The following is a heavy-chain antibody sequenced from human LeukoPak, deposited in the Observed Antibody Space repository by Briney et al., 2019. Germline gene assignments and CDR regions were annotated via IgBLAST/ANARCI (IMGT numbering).Heavy chain of an antibody. V-gene: IGHV1-69*04. CDR3: ATGRVTYYYDSSGSPDAFDI. D-gene: IGHD3-22*01. CDR1: GGTFSSYA. Sequence: SVKVSCKASGGTFSSYAISWVRQAPGQGLEWMGRIIPILGIANYAQKFQGRVTITADKSTSTAHMELSSLRSEDTAVYYCATGRVTYYYDSSGSPDAFDIRGQGTMVTVSS. J-gene: IGHJ3*02. CDR2: IIPILGIA.